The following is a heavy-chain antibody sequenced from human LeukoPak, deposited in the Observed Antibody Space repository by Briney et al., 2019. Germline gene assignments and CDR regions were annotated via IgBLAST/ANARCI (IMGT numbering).Heavy chain of an antibody. CDR1: GFTFSNSA. CDR3: AKGIYSSGWSYFDY. V-gene: IGHV3-23*01. Sequence: PGGSLRLSCAASGFTFSNSAMSWVRQAPGKGPEWVSTLSGSGITTYYADSVKGRFTISRDNSKNTLYLQMNSPRAEDTAVYYCAKGIYSSGWSYFDYWGHGTLVTVSS. CDR2: LSGSGITT. J-gene: IGHJ4*01. D-gene: IGHD6-19*01.